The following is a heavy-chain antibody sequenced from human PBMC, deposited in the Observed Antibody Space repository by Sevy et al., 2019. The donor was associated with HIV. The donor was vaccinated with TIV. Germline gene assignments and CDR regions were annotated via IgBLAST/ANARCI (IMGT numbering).Heavy chain of an antibody. CDR3: AKAYCGGDCSDWYYYGMDV. J-gene: IGHJ6*02. CDR2: ISGSGGST. Sequence: GGSLRLSCAASGFTFRNYAMSWVRQAPGKGLEWVSAISGSGGSTYYADSVKGRFTISRDNSKNTLYLQMSSLRAEDTDIYYCAKAYCGGDCSDWYYYGMDVWGQGTTVTVSS. D-gene: IGHD2-21*02. V-gene: IGHV3-23*01. CDR1: GFTFRNYA.